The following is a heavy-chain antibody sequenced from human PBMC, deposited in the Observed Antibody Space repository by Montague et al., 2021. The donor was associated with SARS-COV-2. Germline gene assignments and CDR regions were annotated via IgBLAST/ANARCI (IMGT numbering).Heavy chain of an antibody. CDR1: GFNFDDFA. Sequence: SLRLSCAASGFNFDDFAMHWVRQGPGKGLEWVSLITYDGRGKYYADSLKGRFSVSRDNAKKFLYLQIDGLRVEDSAWYYCAKVPEDYGDVWYFDYCGQGTLVTVSS. D-gene: IGHD2-21*02. V-gene: IGHV3-43D*03. CDR2: ITYDGRGK. J-gene: IGHJ4*02. CDR3: AKVPEDYGDVWYFDY.